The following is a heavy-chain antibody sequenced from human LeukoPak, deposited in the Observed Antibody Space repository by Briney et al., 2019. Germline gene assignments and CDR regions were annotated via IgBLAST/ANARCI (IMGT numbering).Heavy chain of an antibody. D-gene: IGHD3-16*01. CDR3: ARSELGPLRLGEYFGP. V-gene: IGHV4-39*07. J-gene: IGHJ5*02. CDR2: IYHSGST. CDR1: GGSISSGSYY. Sequence: SETLSLTCTVSGGSISSGSYYWGWIRQPPGKGLEWIGSIYHSGSTYYNPSLKSRVTISVDTSKNQFSLKLSSVTAADTAVYYCARSELGPLRLGEYFGPWGQGTLVTVSS.